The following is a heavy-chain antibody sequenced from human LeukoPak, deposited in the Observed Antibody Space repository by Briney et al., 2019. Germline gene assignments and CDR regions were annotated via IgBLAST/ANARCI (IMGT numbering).Heavy chain of an antibody. V-gene: IGHV3-7*01. CDR2: IKQDGSEK. CDR1: GFTFSSYW. D-gene: IGHD5-18*01. CDR3: ARVGDGYGYFSLYYYYYGMDV. Sequence: GGSLRLSCAASGFTFSSYWMSWVRQAPGKGLEWVANIKQDGSEKYYVESVKGRFTISRDNAKNSLYLQMNSLRAEDTAVYYCARVGDGYGYFSLYYYYYGMDVWGQGTTVTVSS. J-gene: IGHJ6*02.